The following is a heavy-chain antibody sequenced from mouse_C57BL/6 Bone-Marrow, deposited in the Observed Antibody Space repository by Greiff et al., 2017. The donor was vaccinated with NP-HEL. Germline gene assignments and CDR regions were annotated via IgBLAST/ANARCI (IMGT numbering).Heavy chain of an antibody. Sequence: QVQLQQSGAELVRPGTSVKLSCKASGYTFTSYWMHWVKQRPGQGLEWIGVIDPSDSYTNYNQKFKGKATLTVDTSSSTAYMQLSSLTSEDSAVYYCAPGPYFAYWGQGTLVTVSA. D-gene: IGHD2-10*01. J-gene: IGHJ3*01. CDR3: APGPYFAY. V-gene: IGHV1-59*01. CDR2: IDPSDSYT. CDR1: GYTFTSYW.